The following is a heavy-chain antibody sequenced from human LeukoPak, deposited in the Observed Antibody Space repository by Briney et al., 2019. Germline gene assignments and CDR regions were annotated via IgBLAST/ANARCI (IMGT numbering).Heavy chain of an antibody. D-gene: IGHD2/OR15-2a*01. J-gene: IGHJ4*02. CDR3: ATWSTIAWQDFDY. Sequence: GGSLRLSCAASGFTFSSYAMSWVRQAPGKGLEWISYISSSGATIYYADSVKGRFTISRDNAKNSLYLQMNTLRAEDTALYYCATWSTIAWQDFDYWGQGTLVTVAS. CDR2: ISSSGATI. CDR1: GFTFSSYA. V-gene: IGHV3-48*03.